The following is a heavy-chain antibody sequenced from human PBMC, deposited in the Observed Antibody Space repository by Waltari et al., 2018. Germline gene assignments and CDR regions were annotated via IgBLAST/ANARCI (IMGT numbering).Heavy chain of an antibody. CDR1: GGSFSGYY. J-gene: IGHJ4*02. CDR2: INQCVRT. V-gene: IGHV4-34*01. Sequence: QVQLQQWGAGLLKPSETLSLTCAVYGGSFSGYYWSWIRQPPGKGLEWIGEINQCVRTNDNPALKSRVTITGDTCKNQFSLELSSVTAADTAVYYCARVRPRKQWLVLLTSGGNSHFDYWGQGTLVTVSS. CDR3: ARVRPRKQWLVLLTSGGNSHFDY. D-gene: IGHD6-19*01.